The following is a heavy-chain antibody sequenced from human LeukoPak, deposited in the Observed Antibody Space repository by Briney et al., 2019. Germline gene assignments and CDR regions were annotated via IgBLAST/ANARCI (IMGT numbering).Heavy chain of an antibody. D-gene: IGHD6-19*01. V-gene: IGHV3-23*01. CDR2: ISDSGGST. CDR3: AKDLSRAVAADWFDP. Sequence: PGGSLRLSCAASGFTFGNYDMSWVRPAPGKGLEWVSSISDSGGSTYYADSVKGRFTISRDNSKNTLYLQMTNLRAADTAVYYCAKDLSRAVAADWFDPWDQGSLVTVSS. CDR1: GFTFGNYD. J-gene: IGHJ5*02.